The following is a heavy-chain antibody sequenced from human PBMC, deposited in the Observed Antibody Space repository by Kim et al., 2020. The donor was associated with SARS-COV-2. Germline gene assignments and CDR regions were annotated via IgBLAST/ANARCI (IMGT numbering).Heavy chain of an antibody. CDR1: GFTFSSYG. V-gene: IGHV3-33*05. Sequence: GGSLRLSCAASGFTFSSYGMHWVRQAPGKGLEWVAVISYDGSNKYYADSVKGRFTISRDNSKNTLYLQMNSLRAEDTAVYYCARDKALPSLIVVVITTLDYWGQGTLVTVSS. D-gene: IGHD3-22*01. CDR3: ARDKALPSLIVVVITTLDY. J-gene: IGHJ4*02. CDR2: ISYDGSNK.